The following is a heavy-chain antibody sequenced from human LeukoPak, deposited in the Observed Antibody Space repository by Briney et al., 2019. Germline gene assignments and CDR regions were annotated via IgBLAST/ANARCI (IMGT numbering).Heavy chain of an antibody. J-gene: IGHJ4*02. V-gene: IGHV1-2*02. CDR1: GYTFTGYY. Sequence: ASVKVSCKASGYTFTGYYMHWVRQAPGQGLEWMGWINPNSGGTNYAQKFQGRVTMTRDTSISTAYMELSRLRSDDTAVYYCARDGGGVVPAAIDYWGQGTLATVSS. CDR2: INPNSGGT. D-gene: IGHD2-2*02. CDR3: ARDGGGVVPAAIDY.